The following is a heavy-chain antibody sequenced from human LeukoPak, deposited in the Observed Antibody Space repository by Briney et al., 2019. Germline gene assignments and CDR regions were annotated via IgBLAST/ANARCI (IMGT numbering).Heavy chain of an antibody. V-gene: IGHV4-59*01. CDR3: ARQVRYDFSYYFDY. CDR1: GGSISSYH. D-gene: IGHD3-3*01. J-gene: IGHJ4*02. Sequence: SETLSLTCTVSGGSISSYHWSWIRQPPGKGLEWIGYIYYSGSTNYNPSLKSRVIISVDMSKNQFSLKLSSVTAADTAVYYCARQVRYDFSYYFDYWGQGTLVTVSS. CDR2: IYYSGST.